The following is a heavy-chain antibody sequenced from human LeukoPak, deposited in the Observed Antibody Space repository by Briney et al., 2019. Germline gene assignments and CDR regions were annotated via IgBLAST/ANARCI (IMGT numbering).Heavy chain of an antibody. CDR1: GYTFTSYG. J-gene: IGHJ4*02. V-gene: IGHV1-18*01. CDR2: ISAYNGNT. Sequence: ASVKVSCKASGYTFTSYGISWVRQAPGQGLEWMGWISAYNGNTNYAQKLQGRVTMTTDTSTSTAYMELRSLRSDDTAVYYCARDRGYYGERGYFDYWGKGTLVTVSS. D-gene: IGHD3-10*01. CDR3: ARDRGYYGERGYFDY.